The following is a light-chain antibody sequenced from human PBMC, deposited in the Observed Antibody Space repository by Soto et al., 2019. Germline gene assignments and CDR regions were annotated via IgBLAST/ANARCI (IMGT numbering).Light chain of an antibody. CDR3: QSYDTAKT. Sequence: ETVLTQSPGTLSLSPGERATLSCRASQNIHNNYLAWYQQKPGQAPRLLIYDISARATGIPDRFSGSGSGTDFTLTISRQEPEDFAVYYCQSYDTAKTFGQGTKVEIK. CDR2: DIS. CDR1: QNIHNNY. V-gene: IGKV3-20*01. J-gene: IGKJ1*01.